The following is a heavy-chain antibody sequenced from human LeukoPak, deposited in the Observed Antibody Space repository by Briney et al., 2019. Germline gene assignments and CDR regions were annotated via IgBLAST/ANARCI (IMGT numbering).Heavy chain of an antibody. V-gene: IGHV3-23*01. CDR2: ISGFGGNT. CDR3: AKRGPADSSGYFTSLDS. D-gene: IGHD3-22*01. J-gene: IGHJ4*02. Sequence: GGSLRLSCAASGFTFNNYAMSWVRQAPGKRLECVSGISGFGGNTYYTDSVKGRFTISRDNSKNTLYLQMNSLRTEDTAIYYCAKRGPADSSGYFTSLDSWGQGTLVTVSS. CDR1: GFTFNNYA.